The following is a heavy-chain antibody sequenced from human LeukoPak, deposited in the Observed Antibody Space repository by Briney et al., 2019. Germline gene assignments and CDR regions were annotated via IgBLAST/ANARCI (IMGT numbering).Heavy chain of an antibody. CDR1: GFTFDDYA. J-gene: IGHJ4*02. V-gene: IGHV3-43*02. Sequence: GGSLRLSCAASGFTFDDYAMNWVRQAPGKGLEWVSLISGDGGSTYYADSVKGRFTISRDNSRNSLYLQMNSLRTEDTALYYCAKDLLVDYYDSSGYFSYWGKGTLVTVSS. D-gene: IGHD3-22*01. CDR2: ISGDGGST. CDR3: AKDLLVDYYDSSGYFSY.